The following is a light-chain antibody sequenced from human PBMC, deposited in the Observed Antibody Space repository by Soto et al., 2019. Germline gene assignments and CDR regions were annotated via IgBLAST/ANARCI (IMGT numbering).Light chain of an antibody. CDR3: QQYYSYPQT. CDR1: QNIGVY. J-gene: IGKJ1*01. CDR2: AAS. V-gene: IGKV1-39*01. Sequence: DIQMTQSPSSLSASVGDRVTITCRASQNIGVYLNWYQKKPGKAPKLLIHAASSLHSGVPSTFSGSGSGTDFTLTISCLQSEDFATYYCQQYYSYPQTFGQGTKVDIK.